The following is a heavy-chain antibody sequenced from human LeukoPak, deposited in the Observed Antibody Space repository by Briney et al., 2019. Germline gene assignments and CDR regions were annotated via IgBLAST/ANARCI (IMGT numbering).Heavy chain of an antibody. J-gene: IGHJ3*01. CDR3: ERDHKLPVYERVFDY. CDR2: ISGYNANT. Sequence: ASVKVSCKASGYTFTNYGISWVRQAPGQGLGWMGWISGYNANTKYAERVQGRVTMTTDTSTSTAYMELRSLRSDDTAVYYCERDHKLPVYERVFDYWGQGTMVTVSS. D-gene: IGHD3-16*01. CDR1: GYTFTNYG. V-gene: IGHV1-18*01.